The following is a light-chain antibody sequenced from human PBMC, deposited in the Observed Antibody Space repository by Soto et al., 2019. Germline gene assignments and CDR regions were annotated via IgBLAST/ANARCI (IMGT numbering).Light chain of an antibody. V-gene: IGLV8-61*01. CDR2: STN. CDR1: SGSVSTSYY. CDR3: VLYMGSGPL. Sequence: QTVVTQEPSFSVSPGRTVTLTCGLSSGSVSTSYYPSWYQQTPGQAPRTLIYSTNTRSSGVPDRFSGSILGNKAALTITGDQADDESDYYCVLYMGSGPLFGGGTKVTVL. J-gene: IGLJ3*02.